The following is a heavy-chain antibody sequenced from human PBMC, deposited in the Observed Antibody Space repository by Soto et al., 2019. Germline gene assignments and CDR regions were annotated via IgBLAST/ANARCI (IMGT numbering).Heavy chain of an antibody. CDR1: GYSISSGYY. CDR2: IYHSGST. CDR3: ARALYCSGGSCGPLRGMDD. Sequence: PSETLSLTCAVSGYSISSGYYWGWIRQPPGKGLEWIGTIYHSGSTYYNPSLKSRVTISVDTSKNQFSLKLNSVTAADTAVYYCARALYCSGGSCGPLRGMDDWGLRTTVTVSS. J-gene: IGHJ6*02. V-gene: IGHV4-38-2*01. D-gene: IGHD2-15*01.